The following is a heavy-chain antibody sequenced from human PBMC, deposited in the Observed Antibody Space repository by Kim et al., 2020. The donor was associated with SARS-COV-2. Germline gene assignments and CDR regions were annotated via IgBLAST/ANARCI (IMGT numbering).Heavy chain of an antibody. V-gene: IGHV3-33*01. CDR2: IWKDGINS. Sequence: GGSLRLSCAASGFSFSTYGIHWVRQAQGKGLEWVAVIWKDGINSFYAGSVRGRFTISRDNSTHTLNLQMNGLRADDTAVYFCAREKGPFDGVALWGQGTVVTVSS. CDR1: GFSFSTYG. J-gene: IGHJ3*01. CDR3: AREKGPFDGVAL.